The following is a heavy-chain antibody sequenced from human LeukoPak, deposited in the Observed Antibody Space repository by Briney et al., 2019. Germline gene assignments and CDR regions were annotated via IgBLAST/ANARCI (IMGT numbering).Heavy chain of an antibody. CDR1: GGSFSGYY. CDR3: ARDPHLNGAPSSVV. Sequence: PETLSLTCAVYGGSFSGYYWSWIRQPPGKRLKWVAYIYYSGSPYYNPSLKSRVTISGHTSKNQFSLKVTSVTPADTAVYYCARDPHLNGAPSSVVWGKGTTVTVSS. D-gene: IGHD1-1*01. CDR2: IYYSGSP. V-gene: IGHV4-34*11. J-gene: IGHJ6*04.